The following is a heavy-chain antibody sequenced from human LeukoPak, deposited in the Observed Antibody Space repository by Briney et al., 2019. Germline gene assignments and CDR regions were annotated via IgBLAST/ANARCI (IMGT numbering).Heavy chain of an antibody. J-gene: IGHJ4*02. V-gene: IGHV1-46*01. CDR2: INPSGGST. CDR3: ARDPVRGSYQGRYFDY. CDR1: GYTFTSYY. D-gene: IGHD1-26*01. Sequence: GASVKVSCKASGYTFTSYYMHWVRQAPGQGLEWMGIINPSGGSTSYAQKFQGRVTMTRDMSTSTVYMGLSSLRSEDTAVYYCARDPVRGSYQGRYFDYWGQGTLVTVSS.